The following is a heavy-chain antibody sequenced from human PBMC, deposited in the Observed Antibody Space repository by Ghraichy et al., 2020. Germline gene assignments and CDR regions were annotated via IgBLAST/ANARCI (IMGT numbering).Heavy chain of an antibody. V-gene: IGHV4-59*01. D-gene: IGHD4-23*01. CDR2: IYYSGST. Sequence: SETLSLTCTVSGGSISSYYWSWIRQPPGKGLEWIGYIYYSGSTNYNPSLKSRVTISVDTSKNQFSLKLSSVTAADTAVYYCARESRHGGNSGDYWGQGTLVTVSS. CDR1: GGSISSYY. CDR3: ARESRHGGNSGDY. J-gene: IGHJ4*02.